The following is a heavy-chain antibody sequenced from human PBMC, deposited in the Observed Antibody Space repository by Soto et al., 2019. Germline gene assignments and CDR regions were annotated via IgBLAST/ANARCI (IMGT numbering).Heavy chain of an antibody. V-gene: IGHV3-23*01. J-gene: IGHJ4*02. CDR2: ISGSGGST. D-gene: IGHD3-22*01. Sequence: GGSLRLSCAASGFTFSSYAMNWVRQSPEKGLEWVSSISGSGGSTYYTDSVKGRFTISRDNSKNTLYLQMNSLRAGDTAVYYCAFPDDSSGFDYWGQGTLVTVSS. CDR1: GFTFSSYA. CDR3: AFPDDSSGFDY.